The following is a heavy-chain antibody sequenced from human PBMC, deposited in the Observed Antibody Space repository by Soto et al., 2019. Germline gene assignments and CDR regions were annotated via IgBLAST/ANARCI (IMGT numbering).Heavy chain of an antibody. CDR1: GFTFSGSA. D-gene: IGHD6-13*01. V-gene: IGHV3-73*01. J-gene: IGHJ6*02. CDR2: IRSKANSYAT. Sequence: GGSLRLSCAASGFTFSGSAMHWVRQASGKGLEWVGRIRSKANSYATAYAASVKGRFTISRDDSKNTAYLQMNSLKTEDTAVYYCTTSWRAAAGTLVVGGPGTSVTVSS. CDR3: TTSWRAAAGTLVV.